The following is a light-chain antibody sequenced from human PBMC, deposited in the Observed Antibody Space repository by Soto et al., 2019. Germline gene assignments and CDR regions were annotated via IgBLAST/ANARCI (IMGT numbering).Light chain of an antibody. Sequence: QSVLTQPPSVSGAPGQRVIISCTGSSSTIGPGYDVHWYQQLPGTAPKLLIYGDSHRPSGVPDRFSGSKSGTSASLAITGLQAEDEADYYCQSYDRSLSASVVFGGGTKLNVL. V-gene: IGLV1-40*01. CDR1: SSTIGPGYD. J-gene: IGLJ2*01. CDR3: QSYDRSLSASVV. CDR2: GDS.